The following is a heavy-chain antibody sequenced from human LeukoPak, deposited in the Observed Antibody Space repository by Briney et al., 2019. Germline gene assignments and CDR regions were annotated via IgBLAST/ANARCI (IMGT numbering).Heavy chain of an antibody. CDR1: GYTFTSYG. CDR2: INAGNGNT. J-gene: IGHJ4*02. Sequence: ASVKVSCKASGYTFTSYGISWVRQAPGQRLEWMGWINAGNGNTKYSQKFQGKVTITRDTSASTAYMELSSLRSEDTAVYYCARDKLWSGIPLTEFDYWGQGTLVTVSS. CDR3: ARDKLWSGIPLTEFDY. V-gene: IGHV1-3*01. D-gene: IGHD3-3*01.